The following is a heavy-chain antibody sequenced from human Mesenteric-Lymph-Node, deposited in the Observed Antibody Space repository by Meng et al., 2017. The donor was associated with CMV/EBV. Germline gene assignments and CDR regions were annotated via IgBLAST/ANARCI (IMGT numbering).Heavy chain of an antibody. J-gene: IGHJ6*02. D-gene: IGHD6-6*01. V-gene: IGHV4-39*07. CDR1: SGSFSSYY. Sequence: SETLSLTCAVHSGSFSSYYWGWIRQPPGKGLEWIGSIYYSGSTYYNPSLKSRVTISVDTSKNQFSLKLSSVTAADTAVYYCARVKYTSSSYGMDVWGQGSTVTVSS. CDR3: ARVKYTSSSYGMDV. CDR2: IYYSGST.